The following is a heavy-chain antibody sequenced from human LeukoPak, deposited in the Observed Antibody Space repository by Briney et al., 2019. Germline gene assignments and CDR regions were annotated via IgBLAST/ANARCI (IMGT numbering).Heavy chain of an antibody. Sequence: GASVKVSCNGSGYTFTSYYMHWVRQAPGQGLEWMGIINPSGGSTSYAQKFQGRVTMTRDTSTSTVYMELSSLRSEDTAVYYCARGLYQLLYLGYWGQGTLVTVSS. CDR3: ARGLYQLLYLGY. J-gene: IGHJ4*02. V-gene: IGHV1-46*01. CDR1: GYTFTSYY. CDR2: INPSGGST. D-gene: IGHD2-2*02.